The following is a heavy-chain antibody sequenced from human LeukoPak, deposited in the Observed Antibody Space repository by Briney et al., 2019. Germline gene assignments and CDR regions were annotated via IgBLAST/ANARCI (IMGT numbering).Heavy chain of an antibody. D-gene: IGHD4-17*01. CDR1: GGSISSYY. CDR2: IYYSGST. J-gene: IGHJ3*02. CDR3: ARAVYGDYVVDAFDI. Sequence: SETLSLTCTVSGGSISSYYWSWIRQPPGKGLEWIGYIYYSGSTNYNPSLKSRVTISVDTSKNQFSLKLSSVTAADTAVYYCARAVYGDYVVDAFDIWGQGTMVTVSS. V-gene: IGHV4-59*01.